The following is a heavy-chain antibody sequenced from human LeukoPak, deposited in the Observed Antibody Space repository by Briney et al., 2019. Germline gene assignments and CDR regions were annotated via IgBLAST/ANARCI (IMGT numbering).Heavy chain of an antibody. CDR1: GFTFSSYW. J-gene: IGHJ4*02. CDR2: INPGGSSI. CDR3: ARSTQADYY. D-gene: IGHD3-3*01. Sequence: GGSLRLSCAASGFTFSSYWMHWVRHVPGKGVVWVARINPGGSSITYADSVKGRFTISRDNAKNTLYLQMDSLRAEDTGVYYCARSTQADYYWGQGTLVTVSS. V-gene: IGHV3-74*01.